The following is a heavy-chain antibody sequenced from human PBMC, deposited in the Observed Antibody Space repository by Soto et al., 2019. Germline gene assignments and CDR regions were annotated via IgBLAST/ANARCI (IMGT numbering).Heavy chain of an antibody. CDR1: GFTFSHYA. J-gene: IGHJ4*02. Sequence: QVQLVESGGGVVQPGKSLRLSCAASGFTFSHYAMYWVRQAPGKGLEWVALIWSDGSNKYYAASVKGRFTISRDNSKXTXXXXXXXXXXXXTXXXYXAXGXAKWLRLDYWGQGTLVTVSS. V-gene: IGHV3-33*01. CDR2: IWSDGSNK. D-gene: IGHD5-12*01. CDR3: AXGXAKWLRLDY.